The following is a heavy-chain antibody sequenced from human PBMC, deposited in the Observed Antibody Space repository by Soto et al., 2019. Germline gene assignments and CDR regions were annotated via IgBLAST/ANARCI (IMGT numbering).Heavy chain of an antibody. Sequence: TSETLSLTCTVSGGSISSGDYYWSWIRQPPGKGLEWIGSIYYSGSTYYNPSLKSRVTISVDTSKNQFSLKLNSVTAADTAVYYCASRHSRPYFDYWGQGTLVTVSS. CDR1: GGSISSGDYY. D-gene: IGHD6-13*01. CDR3: ASRHSRPYFDY. CDR2: IYYSGST. V-gene: IGHV4-30-4*01. J-gene: IGHJ4*02.